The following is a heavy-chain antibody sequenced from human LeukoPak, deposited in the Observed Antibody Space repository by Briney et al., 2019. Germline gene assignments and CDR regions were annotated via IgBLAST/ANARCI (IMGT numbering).Heavy chain of an antibody. CDR2: IYPGDSDT. CDR3: ARRVARGFSSTSKTYYMDV. Sequence: GESLKISCKDSRYSFTSNWIGWVGQRPGKGLEWMVTIYPGDSDTRYSPSLQGQVTISVDKSVSTAYLQWSSLKASDTAIYYCARRVARGFSSTSKTYYMDVWGKGTTVTVSS. D-gene: IGHD6-13*01. J-gene: IGHJ6*03. V-gene: IGHV5-51*01. CDR1: RYSFTSNW.